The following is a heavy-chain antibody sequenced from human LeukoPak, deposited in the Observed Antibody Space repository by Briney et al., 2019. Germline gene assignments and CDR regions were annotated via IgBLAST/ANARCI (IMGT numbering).Heavy chain of an antibody. J-gene: IGHJ1*01. CDR1: GVTFSTYD. D-gene: IGHD3-22*01. V-gene: IGHV3-30*01. Sequence: GGSLRLSCAASGVTFSTYDMHWVRQAPGKGLEWVAVISYDGSDKFYADSVKGRFTISRDNSRNTLFLQTNSLRAEDTAVYFCAATVRHYADSVGQRHHWGQGFLVTV. CDR3: AATVRHYADSVGQRHH. CDR2: ISYDGSDK.